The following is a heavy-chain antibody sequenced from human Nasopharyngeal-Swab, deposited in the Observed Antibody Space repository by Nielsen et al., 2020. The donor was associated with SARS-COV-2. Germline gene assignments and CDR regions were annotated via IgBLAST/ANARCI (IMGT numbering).Heavy chain of an antibody. Sequence: VGQAPGKGLEWVSAISGSGGSTYYADSVKGRFTISRDNSKNTLYLQMNSLRAEDTAVYYCAKDLLAGDAFDIWGQGTMVTVSS. J-gene: IGHJ3*02. D-gene: IGHD2-21*01. V-gene: IGHV3-23*01. CDR3: AKDLLAGDAFDI. CDR2: ISGSGGST.